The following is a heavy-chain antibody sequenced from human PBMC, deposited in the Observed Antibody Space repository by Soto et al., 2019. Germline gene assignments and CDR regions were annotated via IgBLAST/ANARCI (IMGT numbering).Heavy chain of an antibody. Sequence: GGSLRLSCAASGFTFSSYGMHWVRQAPGKGLEWVAGISCDRSNKDYADSVKGRFTISRDNSKNSLYLQMNSLRAEDTAVYYCAKGPRADYYDSSGYYYAEYFQHWGQGTLVTVSS. CDR1: GFTFSSYG. D-gene: IGHD3-22*01. CDR2: ISCDRSNK. J-gene: IGHJ1*01. V-gene: IGHV3-30*18. CDR3: AKGPRADYYDSSGYYYAEYFQH.